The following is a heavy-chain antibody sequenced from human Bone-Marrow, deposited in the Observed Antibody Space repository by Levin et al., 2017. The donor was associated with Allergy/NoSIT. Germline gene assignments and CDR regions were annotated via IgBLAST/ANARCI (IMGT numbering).Heavy chain of an antibody. Sequence: PGGSLRLSCAGSGYTFSIFSMNWVRQAPGKGLEWVSYIDGSSSTIDYADSVKGRFTISRDNARNSLYLQMNSLRDEDTAVYYCARERWQNDYWGQGALVTVSS. V-gene: IGHV3-48*02. CDR2: IDGSSSTI. CDR1: GYTFSIFS. J-gene: IGHJ4*02. D-gene: IGHD4-23*01. CDR3: ARERWQNDY.